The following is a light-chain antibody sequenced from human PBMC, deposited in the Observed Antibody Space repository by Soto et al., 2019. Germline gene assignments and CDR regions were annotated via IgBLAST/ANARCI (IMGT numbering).Light chain of an antibody. V-gene: IGLV2-14*01. J-gene: IGLJ1*01. CDR3: SSYTTSGSYV. CDR2: EVI. Sequence: QSALTQPRSVSASPGQSVTIPCAGTSSDVGGYNYVSWYQQHPGKAPKLLIYEVINRPSGVSNRFSGSKSGNTASLTISGLQAEDEADYYCSSYTTSGSYVFGTGTKVTVL. CDR1: SSDVGGYNY.